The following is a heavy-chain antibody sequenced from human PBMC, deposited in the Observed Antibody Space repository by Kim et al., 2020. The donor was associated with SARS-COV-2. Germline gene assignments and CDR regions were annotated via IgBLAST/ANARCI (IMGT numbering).Heavy chain of an antibody. CDR1: GFTFSSYG. Sequence: GGSLRLSCAASGFTFSSYGMHWVRHAPGKGLEWVAVISYDGSNKYYADSVKGRFTISRDNSKNTLYLQMNSLRAEDTAVYYCAKEGPSRGAMVFDYWGQGTLVTVSS. D-gene: IGHD5-18*01. V-gene: IGHV3-30*18. CDR2: ISYDGSNK. J-gene: IGHJ4*02. CDR3: AKEGPSRGAMVFDY.